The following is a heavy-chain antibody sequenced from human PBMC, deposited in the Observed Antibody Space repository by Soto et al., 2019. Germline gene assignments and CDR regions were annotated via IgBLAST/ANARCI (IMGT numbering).Heavy chain of an antibody. J-gene: IGHJ2*01. CDR1: GYTFTSYA. CDR3: ARAPSWWYFDL. V-gene: IGHV1-3*05. CDR2: INAGNGNT. Sequence: QVQLVQSGAEEKKPGASVKVSCKASGYTFTSYAMHWVRQAPGQRLEWMGWINAGNGNTKYSQKFKGRVTITRETSASTAYMELSSLRSEDTAVYYCARAPSWWYFDLWGRGTLVTVSS.